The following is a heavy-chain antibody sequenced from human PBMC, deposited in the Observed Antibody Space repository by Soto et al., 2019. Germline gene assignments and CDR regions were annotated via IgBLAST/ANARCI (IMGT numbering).Heavy chain of an antibody. CDR2: ISAYNGNT. J-gene: IGHJ4*02. CDR1: GYTFTSYG. CDR3: ARDGGSPGIALACTFLFR. D-gene: IGHD6-19*01. Sequence: QVQLVQSGAEVKKPGASVKVSCKASGYTFTSYGISWVRQAPGQGLEWMGWISAYNGNTNYAQKLQGRVTMTTDTATSTAYMELSSLRSDDTAVYYCARDGGSPGIALACTFLFRWGQGTLVTVST. V-gene: IGHV1-18*01.